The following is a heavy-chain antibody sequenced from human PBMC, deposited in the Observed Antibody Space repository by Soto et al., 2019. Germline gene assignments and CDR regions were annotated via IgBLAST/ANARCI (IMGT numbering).Heavy chain of an antibody. CDR1: GYSFTSYV. CDR3: AREDVGAAKHFDH. CDR2: INTGNGNR. D-gene: IGHD1-26*01. V-gene: IGHV1-3*04. Sequence: QVQLVQSGAEVKKPGASVKISCKASGYSFTSYVIHWVRQAPGQTLEWMGWINTGNGNRKHSQNFQGRVTITRDPSASTAYMGVSSLTSEDTAVYCCAREDVGAAKHFDHWGQGTPVTVSS. J-gene: IGHJ5*02.